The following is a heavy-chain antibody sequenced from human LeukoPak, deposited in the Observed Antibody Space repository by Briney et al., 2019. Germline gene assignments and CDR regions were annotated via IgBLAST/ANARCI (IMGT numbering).Heavy chain of an antibody. CDR3: ARGTITMVRGVTYNWFDP. V-gene: IGHV4-4*02. CDR1: GGSISSSNW. Sequence: SGTLSLTCAVSGGSISSSNWWSWVRPPPGKGLEWIGEIYHSGSTNYNPSLKSRVTISVDKSKNQFSLKLSSVTAADTAVYYCARGTITMVRGVTYNWFDPWGQGTLVTVSS. J-gene: IGHJ5*02. CDR2: IYHSGST. D-gene: IGHD3-10*01.